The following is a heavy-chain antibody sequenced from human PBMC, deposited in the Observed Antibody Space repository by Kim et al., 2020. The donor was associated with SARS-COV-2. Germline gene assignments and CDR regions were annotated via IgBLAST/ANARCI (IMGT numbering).Heavy chain of an antibody. V-gene: IGHV1-46*01. CDR3: ARAWDQNFDY. D-gene: IGHD1-26*01. CDR1: GYTFTSYW. J-gene: IGHJ4*02. CDR2: VNPSGAGP. Sequence: ASVKVSCKASGYTFTSYWIHWVRQAPGQGLEWMGMVNPSGAGPRYAQNFQGRVTTTSDTSTTTAYMELSSLRSEDTAAYYCARAWDQNFDYWGQCTPVTV.